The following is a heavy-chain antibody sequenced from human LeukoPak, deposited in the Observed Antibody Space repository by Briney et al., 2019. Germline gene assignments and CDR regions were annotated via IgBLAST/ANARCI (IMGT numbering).Heavy chain of an antibody. Sequence: GGSLRLSCAASGFTFSGHGMRWVRQAPGKGLEWVAAVSGSGDTTYYADSVKGRFTISRDNSKNTLYLQMNSLRAEDTALYFCAKARGFAEFDYWGQGTLVTVSS. J-gene: IGHJ4*02. CDR1: GFTFSGHG. D-gene: IGHD3-10*01. CDR3: AKARGFAEFDY. V-gene: IGHV3-23*01. CDR2: VSGSGDTT.